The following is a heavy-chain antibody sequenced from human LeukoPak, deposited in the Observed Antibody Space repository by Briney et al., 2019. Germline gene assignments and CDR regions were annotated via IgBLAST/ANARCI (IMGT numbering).Heavy chain of an antibody. V-gene: IGHV1-2*02. CDR3: ARDGGVAVNDAFDI. Sequence: ASVKVSCKASGYSFTGYYMHWVRQAPGQGLEWMGWINPNSGGTNYAQKFQGRVTMTRDTSISTAYMELSRLRSDDTAVYYCARDGGVAVNDAFDIWGQGTMVTVSS. CDR2: INPNSGGT. CDR1: GYSFTGYY. D-gene: IGHD6-19*01. J-gene: IGHJ3*02.